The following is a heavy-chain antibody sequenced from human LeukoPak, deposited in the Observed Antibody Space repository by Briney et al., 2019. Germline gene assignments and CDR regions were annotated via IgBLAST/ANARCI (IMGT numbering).Heavy chain of an antibody. J-gene: IGHJ4*02. Sequence: GGSLRLSCAASGFTFSGYGMHWVRQAPGKGLEWVAVISYDGSNKYYADSVKGRFTISRDNSKNTLYLQMNSLRAEDTAVYYCAKTFVVVVAATPWDYWGQGTLVTVSS. D-gene: IGHD2-15*01. CDR2: ISYDGSNK. CDR3: AKTFVVVVAATPWDY. V-gene: IGHV3-30*18. CDR1: GFTFSGYG.